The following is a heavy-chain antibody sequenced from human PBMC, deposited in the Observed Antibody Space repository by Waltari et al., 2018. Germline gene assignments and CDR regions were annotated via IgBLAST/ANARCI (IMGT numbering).Heavy chain of an antibody. CDR1: GGTFSSYA. D-gene: IGHD5-12*01. CDR2: IIPIFGTA. J-gene: IGHJ4*02. CDR3: ARGSGKNSGYDWGAFDI. Sequence: QVQLVQSGAEVKKPGSSVKVSCKASGGTFSSYAISWVRQAPGQGLEWMGGIIPIFGTANYAQKFQGRVTSTTDESTSTAYMELSSLRSEDTAVYYCARGSGKNSGYDWGAFDIWGQGTLVTVSS. V-gene: IGHV1-69*05.